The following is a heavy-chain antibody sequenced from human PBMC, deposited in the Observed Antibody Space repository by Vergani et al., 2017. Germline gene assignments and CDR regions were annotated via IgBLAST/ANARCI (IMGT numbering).Heavy chain of an antibody. Sequence: QVQLVQSGAEVKKPGASVKVSCKVSGYTLTELSMHWVRQAPGKGLEWMGGFDPEDGETIYAQKFQGRVTITADESTSTAYMELSSLRSEDTAVYYCARGAHYDSSGYYYLNDYWGQGTLSPSPQ. J-gene: IGHJ4*02. CDR1: GYTLTELS. CDR3: ARGAHYDSSGYYYLNDY. V-gene: IGHV1-24*01. D-gene: IGHD3-22*01. CDR2: FDPEDGET.